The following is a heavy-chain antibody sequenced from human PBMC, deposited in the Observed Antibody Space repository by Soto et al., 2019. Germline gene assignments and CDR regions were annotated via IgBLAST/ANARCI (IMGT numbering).Heavy chain of an antibody. V-gene: IGHV1-69*13. Sequence: SVKVSCKASGGTFSSYAISWVRQAPGQGLEWMGGIIPIFGTANYAQKFQGRVTITADESTSTAYMELSSLRSEDTAVYYCARGLVPHKASPFDPWGQGTMVTV. D-gene: IGHD2-2*01. CDR2: IIPIFGTA. J-gene: IGHJ5*02. CDR3: ARGLVPHKASPFDP. CDR1: GGTFSSYA.